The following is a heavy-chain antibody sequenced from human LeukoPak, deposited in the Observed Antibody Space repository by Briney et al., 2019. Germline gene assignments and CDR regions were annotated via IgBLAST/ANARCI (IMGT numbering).Heavy chain of an antibody. J-gene: IGHJ4*02. CDR2: ISSSSGYI. CDR1: GLTFSSYS. Sequence: AGGSLRLSCAASGLTFSSYSMNWVRQAPGKGLEWVSSISSSSGYIYYADSVKGRFTISRDNAKNSLYLQLNSLRAEDTAVYYCARDLGELGFDYWGQGTLVTVSS. CDR3: ARDLGELGFDY. D-gene: IGHD2-21*01. V-gene: IGHV3-21*01.